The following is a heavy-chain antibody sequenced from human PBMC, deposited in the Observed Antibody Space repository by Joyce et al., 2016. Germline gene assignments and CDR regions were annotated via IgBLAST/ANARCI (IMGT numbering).Heavy chain of an antibody. CDR1: GFTFTSFP. Sequence: QVQLVESGGGVVQPGRYLRLSCAASGFTFTSFPMHWVRQVPGKGLEGVAVVSDDEGNKFYADSVKSRFTISRDISQNTVYLQMDSLRPEDTAVYYCAREYVVRYYFDHWGQGTLVTVSS. CDR2: VSDDEGNK. CDR3: AREYVVRYYFDH. V-gene: IGHV3-30*04. J-gene: IGHJ4*02. D-gene: IGHD3-16*01.